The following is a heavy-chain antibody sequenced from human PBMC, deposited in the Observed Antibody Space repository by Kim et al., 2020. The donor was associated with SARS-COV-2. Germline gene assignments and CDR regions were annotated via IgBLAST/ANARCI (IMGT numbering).Heavy chain of an antibody. CDR3: ARAYYYDRSGPPGGMDV. V-gene: IGHV1-46*01. D-gene: IGHD3-22*01. Sequence: FQGRVTMTRDTSTSTVYMELSSLRSEDTAVYYCARAYYYDRSGPPGGMDVWGQGTTVTVSS. J-gene: IGHJ6*02.